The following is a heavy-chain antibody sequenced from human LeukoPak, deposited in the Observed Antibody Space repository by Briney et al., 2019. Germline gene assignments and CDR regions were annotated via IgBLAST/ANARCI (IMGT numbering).Heavy chain of an antibody. D-gene: IGHD6-13*01. V-gene: IGHV1-18*01. CDR2: ISAYNGNT. CDR3: ASTAPSYPGIAAALYH. Sequence: ASVKVSCKASGYTFTSYGISWVRQAPGQGLEWMGWISAYNGNTNYAQKLQGRVTMTTDTSTSTAYMELRSLRSDDTAVYYCASTAPSYPGIAAALYHWGQGTLVTVSS. J-gene: IGHJ4*02. CDR1: GYTFTSYG.